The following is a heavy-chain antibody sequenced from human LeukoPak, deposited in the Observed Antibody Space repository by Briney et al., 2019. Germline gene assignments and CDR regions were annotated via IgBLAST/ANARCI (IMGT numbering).Heavy chain of an antibody. D-gene: IGHD7-27*01. Sequence: PSETLSLTCTVSGGSISSYYWSWIRQPPGKGLEWIGYIYYSGSTNYNPSLKSRVTISVDTSKNQFSLKLSSVTAADTAVYYCARVAFRRGPLPKLGARSYYFDYWGQGTLVTVSS. CDR1: GGSISSYY. CDR3: ARVAFRRGPLPKLGARSYYFDY. V-gene: IGHV4-59*01. CDR2: IYYSGST. J-gene: IGHJ4*02.